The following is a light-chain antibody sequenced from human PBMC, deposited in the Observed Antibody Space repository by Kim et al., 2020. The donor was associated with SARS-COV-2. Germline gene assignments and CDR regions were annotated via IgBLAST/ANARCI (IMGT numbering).Light chain of an antibody. CDR1: SGSIDDNY. Sequence: GKTGTISCTRSSGSIDDNYVRWYQQRPGGVPTTVIYEDDQRPSGVSDRFSGSIDNSSDSASLTISGLRTEDEADYYCQSYNRDNVLFGGGTQLTVL. J-gene: IGLJ2*01. V-gene: IGLV6-57*03. CDR2: EDD. CDR3: QSYNRDNVL.